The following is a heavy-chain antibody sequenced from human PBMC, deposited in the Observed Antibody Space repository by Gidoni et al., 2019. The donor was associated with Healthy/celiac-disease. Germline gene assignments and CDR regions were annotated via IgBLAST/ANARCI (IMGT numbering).Heavy chain of an antibody. V-gene: IGHV4-59*08. Sequence: QVQLQESGPGLVKPSETLSLTCTVSGGSISSYYWSWIRQPPGKGLEWIGYIYYSGSTNYNPSLKSRVTISVDTSKNQFSLKLSSVTAADTAVYYCARLILWELPGERGRDEYWGQGTLVTVSS. J-gene: IGHJ4*02. D-gene: IGHD1-26*01. CDR3: ARLILWELPGERGRDEY. CDR2: IYYSGST. CDR1: GGSISSYY.